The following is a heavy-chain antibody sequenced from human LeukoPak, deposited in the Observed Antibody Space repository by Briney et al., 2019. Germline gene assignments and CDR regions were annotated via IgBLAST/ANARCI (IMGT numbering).Heavy chain of an antibody. Sequence: GGSLRLSCAASGFTVSSNYMSWVRQAPGKGLEWVSVIYSGGSTYYADSVKGRFTISRDNSKNTLYLQMNSLRAEDTAVYYCARVTRGSSGYEEYFQHWGQGTLVTVSS. V-gene: IGHV3-53*01. CDR1: GFTVSSNY. D-gene: IGHD3-22*01. J-gene: IGHJ1*01. CDR3: ARVTRGSSGYEEYFQH. CDR2: IYSGGST.